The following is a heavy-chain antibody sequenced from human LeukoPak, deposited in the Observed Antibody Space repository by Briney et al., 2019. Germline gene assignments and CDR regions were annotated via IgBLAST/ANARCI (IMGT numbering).Heavy chain of an antibody. CDR2: ISHILGTA. Sequence: SVKVSCKASGGTFRSYGLNWVRQAPEQGLEWMGGISHILGTAKYAQKLQGRVTITADESTSTGYVELSSLRSEDTAVYYCARGLYCSSSTSCYDYGMDVWGQGTTVTVSS. D-gene: IGHD2-2*01. CDR1: GGTFRSYG. CDR3: ARGLYCSSSTSCYDYGMDV. V-gene: IGHV1-69*01. J-gene: IGHJ6*02.